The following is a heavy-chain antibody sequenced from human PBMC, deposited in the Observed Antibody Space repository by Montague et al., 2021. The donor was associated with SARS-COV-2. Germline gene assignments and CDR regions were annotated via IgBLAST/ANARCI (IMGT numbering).Heavy chain of an antibody. J-gene: IGHJ5*02. V-gene: IGHV3-30-3*01. D-gene: IGHD3-22*01. CDR3: ARDRRYYDSSVYPGVAYNWFDP. CDR1: GFTFSSYA. Sequence: SLRLSCAASGFTFSSYAMHLVRQAPGKGLEWVAVISYDGSNKYYADSVKGRFTISRDNSKNTLYLQMNSLRAEDTAVYYCARDRRYYDSSVYPGVAYNWFDPWGQGTLVTVSS. CDR2: ISYDGSNK.